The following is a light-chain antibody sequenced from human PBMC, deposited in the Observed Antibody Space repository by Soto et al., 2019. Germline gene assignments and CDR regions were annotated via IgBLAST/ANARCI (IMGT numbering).Light chain of an antibody. Sequence: EIVMTHSPATLSVAPGEMGTVACRASQSVSSNLAWYQQKPAQPHSLLIYGASTPADRIPRIFSGSGSGTKFARTSKRIRSEYFAVYYFQEHKNGWKFGQGSEVDIQ. V-gene: IGKV3-15*01. J-gene: IGKJ1*01. CDR2: GAS. CDR3: QEHKNGWK. CDR1: QSVSSN.